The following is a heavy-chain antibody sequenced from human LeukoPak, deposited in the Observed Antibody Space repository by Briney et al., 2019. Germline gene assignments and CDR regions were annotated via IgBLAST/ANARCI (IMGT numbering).Heavy chain of an antibody. D-gene: IGHD3-10*01. CDR2: ISGGGGST. CDR3: AKDLGEFTYYYGSGTYYSASDY. V-gene: IGHV3-23*01. J-gene: IGHJ4*02. CDR1: GFTYSRHA. Sequence: QPGGSLRLSCAASGFTYSRHAMSWVRQAPGKGLEWVSAISGGGGSTYYADSVKGRFTIARDYSKTTLYLQMTRPRAQDTAVYYCAKDLGEFTYYYGSGTYYSASDYWGEGTLLTVSS.